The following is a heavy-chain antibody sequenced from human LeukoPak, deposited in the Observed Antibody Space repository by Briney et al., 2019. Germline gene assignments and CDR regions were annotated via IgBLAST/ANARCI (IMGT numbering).Heavy chain of an antibody. V-gene: IGHV4-59*01. Sequence: SETLSLTCTVSGGSISGYYWTWIRQPPGKGLEWIGYIYYSGSTNYNPSLKSRVTISVDTSKNQFSLQLSSVTAADTAVYYCARGASGWAGGTDYWGQGTLVTVSS. CDR3: ARGASGWAGGTDY. J-gene: IGHJ4*02. D-gene: IGHD3-10*01. CDR1: GGSISGYY. CDR2: IYYSGST.